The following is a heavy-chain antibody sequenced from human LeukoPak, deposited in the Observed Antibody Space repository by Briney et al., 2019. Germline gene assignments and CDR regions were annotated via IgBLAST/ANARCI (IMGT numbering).Heavy chain of an antibody. Sequence: ASVKVSCKASGYTFISYGISWVRQAPGQGLEWMGWISAYNGNTNYAQKVQGRVTMTTDTSTSTAYMEMRSLRSDDTAVYYCARDRQYQLLKVLYNWFDPWGQGTLVTVSS. D-gene: IGHD2-2*01. J-gene: IGHJ5*02. CDR1: GYTFISYG. CDR2: ISAYNGNT. CDR3: ARDRQYQLLKVLYNWFDP. V-gene: IGHV1-18*04.